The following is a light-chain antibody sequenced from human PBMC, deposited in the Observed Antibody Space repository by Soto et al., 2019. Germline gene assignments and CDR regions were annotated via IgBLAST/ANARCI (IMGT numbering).Light chain of an antibody. CDR1: QSLLHSNGYSY. J-gene: IGKJ2*01. CDR3: MQALQTTPSA. CDR2: LAY. Sequence: IVMTQSPLSLPVTPGESASISCRSSQSLLHSNGYSYLDWYLQKPGQSPQLLNSLAYYRASGVPARISRSASGTDFTLKISRVESDDVGLYYCMQALQTTPSAFDQGTKLEI. V-gene: IGKV2-28*01.